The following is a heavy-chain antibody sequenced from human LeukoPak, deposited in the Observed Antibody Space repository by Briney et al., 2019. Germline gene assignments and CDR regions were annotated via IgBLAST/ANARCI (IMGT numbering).Heavy chain of an antibody. J-gene: IGHJ4*02. CDR2: ISSSGSTK. Sequence: GGSLRLSCAASGFTFSDYYMFWIRQAPGRGLEWVSYISSSGSTKYYADSVKGRFTISRDNAKNSLYLQMNSLRAEDTAVYYCARDGVLRHFDWLYYFDYWSQGTLVTVSS. CDR3: ARDGVLRHFDWLYYFDY. CDR1: GFTFSDYY. D-gene: IGHD3-9*01. V-gene: IGHV3-11*01.